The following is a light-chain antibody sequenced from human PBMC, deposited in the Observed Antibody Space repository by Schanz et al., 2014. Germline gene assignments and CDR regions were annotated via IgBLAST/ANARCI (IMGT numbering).Light chain of an antibody. CDR3: EQSNRVPFT. J-gene: IGKJ3*01. Sequence: IQLTQSPSSLSASIGDRVTLSCRASPAISSYLAWYQQKPGKAPKLLIYAASTLQSGVPSRFSGSGSGTDFTLTISSLQPEDFATYYCEQSNRVPFTFGPGTEVNVK. CDR1: PAISSY. V-gene: IGKV1-9*01. CDR2: AAS.